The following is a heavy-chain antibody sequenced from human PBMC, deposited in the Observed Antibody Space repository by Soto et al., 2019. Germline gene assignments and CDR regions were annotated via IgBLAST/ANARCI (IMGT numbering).Heavy chain of an antibody. CDR1: GFTFSSYA. CDR2: ISYDGSNK. CDR3: ARDRTMVRGESDGMDV. Sequence: QVQLVESGGGVVQPGRSLRLSCAASGFTFSSYAMHWVRQAPGKGLEWVAVISYDGSNKYYADSVKGRFTISRDNSKNTLYLQMNSLSAEDTAVYYCARDRTMVRGESDGMDVW. D-gene: IGHD3-10*01. J-gene: IGHJ6*01. V-gene: IGHV3-30-3*01.